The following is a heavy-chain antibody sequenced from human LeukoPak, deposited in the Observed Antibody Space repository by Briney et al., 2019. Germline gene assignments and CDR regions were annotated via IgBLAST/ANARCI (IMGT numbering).Heavy chain of an antibody. CDR3: ARGGISIFGVVIYMDV. Sequence: GGSLRLSCAASGFTFSSYAMSWVRQAPGKGLEWVSGINWNGGSTGYADSVKGRFTISRDNAKNSLSLQMNSLRVEDTALYYCARGGISIFGVVIYMDVWGKGITVTVSS. CDR1: GFTFSSYA. V-gene: IGHV3-20*04. J-gene: IGHJ6*03. D-gene: IGHD3-3*01. CDR2: INWNGGST.